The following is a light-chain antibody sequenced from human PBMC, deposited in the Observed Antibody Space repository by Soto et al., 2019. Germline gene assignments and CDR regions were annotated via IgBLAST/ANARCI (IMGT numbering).Light chain of an antibody. Sequence: QSALTQPRSVSGSPGQSVTISCTGTSSDVGDYNYVSWYQQHPGKAPKVMIFDVSTRPSGVPDRFSGSKSGNTASLTISGLQAEDEADYYCCSYAGSYTGVFGGGTKVTVL. V-gene: IGLV2-11*01. J-gene: IGLJ3*02. CDR3: CSYAGSYTGV. CDR2: DVS. CDR1: SSDVGDYNY.